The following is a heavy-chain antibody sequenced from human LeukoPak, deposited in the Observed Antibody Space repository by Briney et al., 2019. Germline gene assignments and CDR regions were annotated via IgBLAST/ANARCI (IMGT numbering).Heavy chain of an antibody. CDR1: GGSISSYY. D-gene: IGHD1-26*01. Sequence: SETLSLTCTVSGGSISSYYWSWNRQPPGKGLEWIGYIYYSGSTNYNPSLKSRVTISVDTSKNQFSLKLSSVTAADTAVYYCARWSGGATRRGNWFDPWGQGTLVTVSS. V-gene: IGHV4-59*01. J-gene: IGHJ5*02. CDR2: IYYSGST. CDR3: ARWSGGATRRGNWFDP.